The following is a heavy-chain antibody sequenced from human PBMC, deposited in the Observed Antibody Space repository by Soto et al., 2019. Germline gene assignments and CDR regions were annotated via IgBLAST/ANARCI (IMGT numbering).Heavy chain of an antibody. CDR2: MNPNSGNT. D-gene: IGHD6-19*01. V-gene: IGHV1-8*01. CDR1: GYTFTSYD. CDR3: ARYSSGWAPYAFDI. J-gene: IGHJ3*02. Sequence: ASVKVSCKASGYTFTSYDINWVRQATGQGLEWMGWMNPNSGNTGYAQKFQGRVTMTRNTSISTAYMELSSLRSEDTAVYYCARYSSGWAPYAFDIWGQGTMVTVSS.